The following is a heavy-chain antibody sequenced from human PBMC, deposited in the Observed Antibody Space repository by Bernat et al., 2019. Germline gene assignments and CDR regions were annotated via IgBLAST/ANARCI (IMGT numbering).Heavy chain of an antibody. D-gene: IGHD3-10*01. Sequence: QVQLVESGGGVVQPGRSLRLSCAASGFTFSSYGMHWVRQAPGKGLEWVAVIWYDGSNKYYAESVKGRFTISRDNSKNTLYLQMNSLRAEDTAVYYCARDRTTMVRGVTYAYYYGMDVWGQGTTVTVSS. J-gene: IGHJ6*01. V-gene: IGHV3-33*01. CDR3: ARDRTTMVRGVTYAYYYGMDV. CDR2: IWYDGSNK. CDR1: GFTFSSYG.